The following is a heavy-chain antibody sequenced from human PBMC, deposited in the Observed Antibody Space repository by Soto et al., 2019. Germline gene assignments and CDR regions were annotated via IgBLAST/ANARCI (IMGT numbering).Heavy chain of an antibody. Sequence: QVRLVESGGGVVQPGRSLRLSCAASGFTFDGYIMHWVRLAAGKGLQWVALISSDGTNKYYADSVTGRFTISRDNAKNTLFPQMNSLRPEDTAVYYCARPNFYGSGVGAFDIWGPGTEVNVS. D-gene: IGHD3-10*01. CDR2: ISSDGTNK. J-gene: IGHJ3*02. CDR1: GFTFDGYI. V-gene: IGHV3-30-3*01. CDR3: ARPNFYGSGVGAFDI.